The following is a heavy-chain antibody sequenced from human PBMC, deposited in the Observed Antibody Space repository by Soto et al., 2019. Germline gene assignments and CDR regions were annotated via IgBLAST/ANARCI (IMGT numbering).Heavy chain of an antibody. CDR2: IFPGDAET. D-gene: IGHD5-12*01. CDR3: ATPGGFGMDV. J-gene: IGHJ6*02. CDR1: GYNFATHW. V-gene: IGHV5-51*01. Sequence: PGESLNISCHGSGYNFATHWIGWVRHKAGKGLEWMGIIFPGDAETRYSPSFQGHITISADKSISIAYLRWSSLKASDTGMYYCATPGGFGMDVWGQGTTVTVSS.